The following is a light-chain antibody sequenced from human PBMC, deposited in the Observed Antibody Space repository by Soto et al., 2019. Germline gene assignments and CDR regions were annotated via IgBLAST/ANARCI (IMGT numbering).Light chain of an antibody. J-gene: IGKJ4*01. Sequence: DIQMTQSPSTLSGSVGARVTITCRASQTISSWLAWYQQKPGKAPKLLIYKASTLKSGVPSRFSGSGSGTEFTLTISSLQPEDFATYYCQQFKSYPLTFGGGTKVDI. CDR1: QTISSW. CDR3: QQFKSYPLT. CDR2: KAS. V-gene: IGKV1-5*03.